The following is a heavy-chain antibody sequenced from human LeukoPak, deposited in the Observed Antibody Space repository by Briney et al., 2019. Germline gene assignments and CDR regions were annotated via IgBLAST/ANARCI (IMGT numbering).Heavy chain of an antibody. D-gene: IGHD6-13*01. CDR1: GFTFSSYG. J-gene: IGHJ4*02. CDR2: ISYDGSNK. CDR3: AKGDDSSSWPFDY. Sequence: PGGSLRLSCAASGFTFSSYGMHWVRQAPGKGLGWVAVISYDGSNKYYADSVKGRFTISRDNSKNTLYLQMNSLRAEDTAVYYCAKGDDSSSWPFDYWGQGTLVTVSS. V-gene: IGHV3-30*18.